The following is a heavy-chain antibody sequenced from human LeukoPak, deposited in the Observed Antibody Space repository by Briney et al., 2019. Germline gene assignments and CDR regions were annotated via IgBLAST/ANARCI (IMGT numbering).Heavy chain of an antibody. Sequence: PSETLSLTCTVSGGSISSGGYYWSWIRQHPGKGLEWIGYIYYSGSTNYNPSLKSRVTISVDTSKNQFSLKLSSVTAADTAVYYCARGSIAARLRRWGQGTLVTVSS. J-gene: IGHJ4*02. CDR3: ARGSIAARLRR. V-gene: IGHV4-31*03. D-gene: IGHD6-6*01. CDR2: IYYSGST. CDR1: GGSISSGGYY.